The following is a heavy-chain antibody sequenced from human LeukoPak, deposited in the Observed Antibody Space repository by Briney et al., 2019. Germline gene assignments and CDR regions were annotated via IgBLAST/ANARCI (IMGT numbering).Heavy chain of an antibody. V-gene: IGHV4-34*01. CDR1: GGSFSGYY. D-gene: IGHD2-15*01. Sequence: SETLSLTCAVYGGSFSGYYWSWIRQPPGKGLEWIGEINHSGSTNYNPSLKSRVTISVDTSKNQFSLKLSSVTAADTAVYYCARALGYCSGGCCYPNYWGQGTLVTVSS. CDR3: ARALGYCSGGCCYPNY. J-gene: IGHJ4*02. CDR2: INHSGST.